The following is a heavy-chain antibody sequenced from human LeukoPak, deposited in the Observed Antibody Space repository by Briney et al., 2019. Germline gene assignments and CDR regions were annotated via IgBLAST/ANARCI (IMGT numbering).Heavy chain of an antibody. Sequence: ASVKVSCKASGYTFTSYDINWVRQATGQGLERMGWMNPNSGNTGYAQKFQGRITMTTDTSTSTAYMELRSLRSDDTAVYYCARDGVWGNSFTDYWGQGTLVTVSS. CDR3: ARDGVWGNSFTDY. CDR1: GYTFTSYD. D-gene: IGHD3-16*01. J-gene: IGHJ4*02. CDR2: MNPNSGNT. V-gene: IGHV1-8*01.